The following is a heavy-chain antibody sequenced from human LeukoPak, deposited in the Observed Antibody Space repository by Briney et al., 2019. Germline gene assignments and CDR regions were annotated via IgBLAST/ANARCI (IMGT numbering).Heavy chain of an antibody. D-gene: IGHD2-2*02. CDR2: ISYDGSNK. Sequence: PGGSLRLSCSASGFTFSSYAMHWVRQAPGKGLEWVAVISYDGSNKYYADSVKGRFTISRDNSKNTLYLQMNSLRAEDTAVYYCARDSINCSSTCCYRYYYYGMDVWGQGTTVTVSS. CDR1: GFTFSSYA. J-gene: IGHJ6*02. V-gene: IGHV3-30-3*01. CDR3: ARDSINCSSTCCYRYYYYGMDV.